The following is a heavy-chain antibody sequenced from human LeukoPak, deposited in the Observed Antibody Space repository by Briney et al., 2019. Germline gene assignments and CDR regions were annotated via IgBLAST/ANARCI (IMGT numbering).Heavy chain of an antibody. CDR3: AGGIAVAGRAGGDY. Sequence: GGSLRLSCAASGFTFSSSWMSWLRQAPGKGLESVADIKEDGSAKYYVDSVKGRFTISRDNSKNTLYLQMNSLRAEDTAVYYCAGGIAVAGRAGGDYWGQGTLVTVSS. D-gene: IGHD6-19*01. CDR2: IKEDGSAK. J-gene: IGHJ4*02. V-gene: IGHV3-7*03. CDR1: GFTFSSSW.